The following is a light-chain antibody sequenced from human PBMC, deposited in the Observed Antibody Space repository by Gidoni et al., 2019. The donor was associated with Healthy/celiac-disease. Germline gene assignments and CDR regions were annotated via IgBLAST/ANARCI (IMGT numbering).Light chain of an antibody. CDR3: SSYTSSSTQV. Sequence: QSALTQPASVSGSPGQSITISCTGTSSDVGGYNYVSWYQQHPGKAHKLMIYEVSNRPSGVSNRFSGSNSGNTASLTISGLQAEDEADYYCSSYTSSSTQVFGTGTKVTVL. J-gene: IGLJ1*01. CDR1: SSDVGGYNY. V-gene: IGLV2-14*01. CDR2: EVS.